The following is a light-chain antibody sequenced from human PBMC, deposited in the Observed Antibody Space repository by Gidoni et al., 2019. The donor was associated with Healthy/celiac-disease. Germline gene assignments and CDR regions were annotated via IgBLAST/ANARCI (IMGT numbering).Light chain of an antibody. Sequence: QSVLTQPPSGSGAPGQRVTIPCTGSSSNIGAGYDVPWYQQLPGTAPKLLIYGNITRPSGVPDRFSGSKSGTSASLAITGLQAEDEADYYCQSYDSSLSGSGVFGGGTKLXVX. CDR2: GNI. CDR1: SSNIGAGYD. CDR3: QSYDSSLSGSGV. J-gene: IGLJ3*02. V-gene: IGLV1-40*01.